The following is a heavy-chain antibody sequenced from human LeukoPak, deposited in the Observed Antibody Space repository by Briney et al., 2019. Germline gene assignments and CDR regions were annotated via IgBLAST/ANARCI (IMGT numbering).Heavy chain of an antibody. CDR1: GFTFSSYA. CDR3: AKDRSGTWSYDL. J-gene: IGHJ5*02. D-gene: IGHD2-15*01. CDR2: MWYDGNSK. V-gene: IGHV3-30*02. Sequence: QPGGSLRLSCAASGFTFSSYAMHWVRQAPGKGLEWVTIMWYDGNSKHYADSVKGRFTISRDNSKSTLYLQMDSLRVEDTAVYYCAKDRSGTWSYDLWGQGTLVTVSS.